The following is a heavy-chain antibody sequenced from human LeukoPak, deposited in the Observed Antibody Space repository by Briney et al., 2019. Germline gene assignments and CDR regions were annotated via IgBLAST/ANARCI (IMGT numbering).Heavy chain of an antibody. V-gene: IGHV3-64D*06. Sequence: PGGSLRLSCSASGFTFSTYAMHWVRQAPGKVLEYVSAISSNGGSTYYADSVKGRFTISRDNSKNTLYLQMSSLRAEDTAVYYCVKIFYTSSSSFRERTQFDYWGQGTLVTVSS. CDR1: GFTFSTYA. J-gene: IGHJ4*02. CDR3: VKIFYTSSSSFRERTQFDY. CDR2: ISSNGGST. D-gene: IGHD6-6*01.